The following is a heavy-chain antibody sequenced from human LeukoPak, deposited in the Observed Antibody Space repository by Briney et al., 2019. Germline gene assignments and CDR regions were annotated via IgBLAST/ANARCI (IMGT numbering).Heavy chain of an antibody. J-gene: IGHJ4*02. Sequence: PGGSLRLSCAASGFTLGAMSWLRQAPGKGLEWVSTIGDSGGSTYYADSVKGRLTISRVNSKNTLYLQMNSLRAEDSAVYYCAKYRGFGDSYDSWGQGTLVTVSS. D-gene: IGHD3-10*01. CDR2: IGDSGGST. CDR1: GFTLGAM. V-gene: IGHV3-23*01. CDR3: AKYRGFGDSYDS.